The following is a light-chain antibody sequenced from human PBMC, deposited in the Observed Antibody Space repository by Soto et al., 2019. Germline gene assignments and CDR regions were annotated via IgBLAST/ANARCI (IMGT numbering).Light chain of an antibody. CDR3: SSYTSSSTPWV. CDR2: EVS. J-gene: IGLJ3*02. CDR1: SSDVGGYNY. V-gene: IGLV2-14*01. Sequence: SALTQPASVSGSPGQSITISCTGTSSDVGGYNYVSWYQQHPGKAPKLMIYEVSNRPSGVSNRFSGSKSGNTASLTISGLQAEDEADYYCSSYTSSSTPWVFGGGTKLTVL.